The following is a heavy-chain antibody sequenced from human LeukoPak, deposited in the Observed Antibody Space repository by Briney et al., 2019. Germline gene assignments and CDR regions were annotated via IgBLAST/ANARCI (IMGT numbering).Heavy chain of an antibody. Sequence: PSETLSLTCAIYGGSFSGYYWSWIRQPPGKGLEWIGEINHRGSTNYNPSLKSRVTISVDTSMNSFSLELSSVTAADTAVYYCAKSNGYGLVDIWGQGTMVTVSS. CDR2: INHRGST. CDR1: GGSFSGYY. V-gene: IGHV4-34*01. CDR3: AKSNGYGLVDI. J-gene: IGHJ3*02. D-gene: IGHD3-10*01.